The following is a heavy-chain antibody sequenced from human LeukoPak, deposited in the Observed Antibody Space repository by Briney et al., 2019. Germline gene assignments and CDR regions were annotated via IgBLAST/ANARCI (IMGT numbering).Heavy chain of an antibody. CDR1: GFTFGDYA. J-gene: IGHJ6*02. Sequence: GRSLRLSCTASGFTFGDYAMSWVRQAPGKGLEWVGFIRSKAYGGTTEYAASVKGRFTISRDDSKSIAYLQMNSLKTEDTAVYYCTRDPTYYDSSGYYYYYYGMDVWGQGTAVTVSS. V-gene: IGHV3-49*04. CDR3: TRDPTYYDSSGYYYYYYGMDV. CDR2: IRSKAYGGTT. D-gene: IGHD3-22*01.